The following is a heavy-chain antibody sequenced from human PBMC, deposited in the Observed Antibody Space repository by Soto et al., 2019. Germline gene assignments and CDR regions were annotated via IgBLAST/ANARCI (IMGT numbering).Heavy chain of an antibody. D-gene: IGHD3-3*01. CDR3: ARWAIAIFGVVPVE. J-gene: IGHJ4*02. CDR2: TRNKANSYTT. V-gene: IGHV3-72*01. Sequence: EVQLVESGGGLVQPGGSLRLSCAASGFTFSDHYMDWVRQAPGKGLEWVGRTRNKANSYTTEYAASVKGRFTISRDDSKTSLYLQMNSLKTEDTAVYYCARWAIAIFGVVPVEWGQGTLVTVSS. CDR1: GFTFSDHY.